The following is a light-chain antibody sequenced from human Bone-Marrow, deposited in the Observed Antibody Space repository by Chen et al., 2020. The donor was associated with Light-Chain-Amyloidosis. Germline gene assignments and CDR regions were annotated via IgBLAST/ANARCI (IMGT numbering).Light chain of an antibody. J-gene: IGLJ3*02. CDR1: NIGSTS. Sequence: SYVLTQPSSVSVAPGQTATIACGGNNIGSTSVHWYQQTPGQAPPLGAYDDSDRPSGIPERLSGSNAGNTATLAISRVEAGHEADYYCQVWDRGSDRPVFGGGTKLTVL. CDR3: QVWDRGSDRPV. V-gene: IGLV3-21*02. CDR2: DDS.